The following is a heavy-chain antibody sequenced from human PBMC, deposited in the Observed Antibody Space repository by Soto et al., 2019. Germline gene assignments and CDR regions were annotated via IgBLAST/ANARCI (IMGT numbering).Heavy chain of an antibody. CDR1: GFTFSSYA. V-gene: IGHV3-23*01. CDR3: ANPPKYQLLYYFDY. D-gene: IGHD2-2*01. Sequence: GGSLRLSCAASGFTFSSYAMSWVRQAPGKGLEWVSAISGSGGSTYYADSVKGRFTISRDNSKNTLYLQMNSLRAEDTAVYYCANPPKYQLLYYFDYWGQGTLVTVSS. CDR2: ISGSGGST. J-gene: IGHJ4*02.